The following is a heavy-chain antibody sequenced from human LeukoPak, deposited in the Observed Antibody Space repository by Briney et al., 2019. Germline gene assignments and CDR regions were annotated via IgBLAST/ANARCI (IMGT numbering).Heavy chain of an antibody. J-gene: IGHJ3*02. CDR2: ISGSGGST. V-gene: IGHV3-23*01. D-gene: IGHD6-19*01. CDR1: GFTFSSYG. CDR3: AKPSGAGDAFDI. Sequence: PGGSLRLSCAASGFTFSSYGMSWVRQAPGKGLEWVSAISGSGGSTYYADSVKGRFTISRDNSKNTLYPQMNSLRAEDTAVYYCAKPSGAGDAFDIWGQGTMVTVSS.